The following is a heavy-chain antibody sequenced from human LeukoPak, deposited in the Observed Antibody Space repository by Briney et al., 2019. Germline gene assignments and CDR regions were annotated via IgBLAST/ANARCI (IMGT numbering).Heavy chain of an antibody. J-gene: IGHJ1*01. CDR3: ARVARTGIVGATGDQH. V-gene: IGHV4-31*03. CDR1: GGSISSGGYY. D-gene: IGHD1-26*01. Sequence: SETLSLTCTVSGGSISSGGYYWSWIRQHPGKGLEWIGYIYYSGSTYYNPSLKSRVTISVDTSKNQFSLKLSSVTAADTAVYYCARVARTGIVGATGDQHWGQGTLVTVSS. CDR2: IYYSGST.